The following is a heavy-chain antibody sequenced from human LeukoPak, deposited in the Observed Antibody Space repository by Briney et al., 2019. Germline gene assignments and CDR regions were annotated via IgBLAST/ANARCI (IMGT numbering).Heavy chain of an antibody. Sequence: PGGSLRLSCAASGFTFSSYSMNWVRQAPGKGLEWGSSISSSSSYIYYADSVKGRFTISRDNAKNSLYLQMNSLRAEDTAVYYCASLGIQLWRDAFAIWGQGTMVTVSS. CDR1: GFTFSSYS. V-gene: IGHV3-21*01. CDR2: ISSSSSYI. CDR3: ASLGIQLWRDAFAI. J-gene: IGHJ3*02. D-gene: IGHD5-18*01.